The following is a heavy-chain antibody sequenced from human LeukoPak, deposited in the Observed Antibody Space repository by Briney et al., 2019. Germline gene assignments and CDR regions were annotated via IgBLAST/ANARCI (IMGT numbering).Heavy chain of an antibody. J-gene: IGHJ4*02. CDR2: ISGSGGST. V-gene: IGHV3-23*01. CDR3: AKVLAVAGSYYFDY. D-gene: IGHD6-19*01. CDR1: GFTFSSYG. Sequence: GGSLRLSCAASGFTFSSYGMHWVRQAPGKGLEWVSAISGSGGSTYYADSVKGRFTISRDNSKNTLYLQMNSLRAEDTAVYYCAKVLAVAGSYYFDYWGQGTLVTVSS.